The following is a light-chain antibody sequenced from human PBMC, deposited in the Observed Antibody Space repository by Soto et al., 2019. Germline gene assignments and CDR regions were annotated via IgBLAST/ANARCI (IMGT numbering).Light chain of an antibody. Sequence: DIQMTQSPSSVSASVGDRVSITCRASQGISNWLAWYQQKPGRAPKLLIYTGSSLQSGVPSRFSGTGSGTDFTLTISSLQPEDVATYYRQQANSFPLTFGGGTKVEIK. CDR2: TGS. J-gene: IGKJ4*01. CDR1: QGISNW. V-gene: IGKV1-12*01. CDR3: QQANSFPLT.